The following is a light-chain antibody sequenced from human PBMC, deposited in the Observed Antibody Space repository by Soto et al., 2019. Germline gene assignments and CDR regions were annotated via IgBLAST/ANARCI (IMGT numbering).Light chain of an antibody. V-gene: IGKV1-5*03. Sequence: DIQMTQSPSTLSASVGDRVTITCRASQSISSRLAWYQQKPGKAPKLLIYKASSLESGVPSRFSGSGSGTEFTLPISSLQPDDFATYYCQQYNSYPWTFGQGTKVDIK. CDR2: KAS. CDR3: QQYNSYPWT. CDR1: QSISSR. J-gene: IGKJ1*01.